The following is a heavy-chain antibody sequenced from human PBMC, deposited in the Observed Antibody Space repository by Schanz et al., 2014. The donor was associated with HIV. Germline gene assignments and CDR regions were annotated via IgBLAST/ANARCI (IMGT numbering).Heavy chain of an antibody. V-gene: IGHV3-48*02. J-gene: IGHJ4*02. CDR2: IRISSTTI. D-gene: IGHD6-19*01. CDR3: ARSEWVDQK. Sequence: EVQLVESGGRLVQPGGSLRLSCVASGFTFSSYSMNWVRQAPGKGLEWVSYIRISSTTIYYADSVKGRFTISRDNAKNSLFLQMNSLRDEDTAVYYCARSEWVDQKWGQGTLVTVSS. CDR1: GFTFSSYS.